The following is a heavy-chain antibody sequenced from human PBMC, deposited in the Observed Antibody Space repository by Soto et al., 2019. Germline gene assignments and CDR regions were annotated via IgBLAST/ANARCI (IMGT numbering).Heavy chain of an antibody. D-gene: IGHD1-1*01. CDR2: IYYSGST. J-gene: IGHJ4*02. CDR3: ATVPIVGTKPYYFDS. CDR1: GGSFDSTSSY. V-gene: IGHV4-39*02. Sequence: QLQLQESGPGLVKPSETLSLTCTVSGGSFDSTSSYWAWVRQPPGKGLEWIAYIYYSGSTYYNPSLKSRITISVDTSTNQLSLRLSSVTAADTAVYYCATVPIVGTKPYYFDSWGQGTLVTVSS.